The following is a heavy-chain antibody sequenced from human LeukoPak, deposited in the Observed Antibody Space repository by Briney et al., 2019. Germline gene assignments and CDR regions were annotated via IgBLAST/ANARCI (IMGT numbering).Heavy chain of an antibody. V-gene: IGHV1-8*02. Sequence: ASVKVSCKASGYTFTSYGISWVRQATGQGLEWMGWMNPNSGNTGYAQKFQGRVTMTRNTSISTAYMELSSLRSEDTAVYYCARGARTSNWWSLVYGDYWGQGTLVTVSS. J-gene: IGHJ4*02. CDR2: MNPNSGNT. CDR3: ARGARTSNWWSLVYGDY. CDR1: GYTFTSYG. D-gene: IGHD2-8*02.